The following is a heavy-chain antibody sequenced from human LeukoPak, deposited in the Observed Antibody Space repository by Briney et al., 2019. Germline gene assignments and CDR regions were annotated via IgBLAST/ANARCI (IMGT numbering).Heavy chain of an antibody. D-gene: IGHD3-16*01. CDR2: IYYSGST. J-gene: IGHJ4*02. V-gene: IGHV4-39*07. Sequence: SETLSLTCSVSGGSISSSSYYWGWIRQPPGKGLEWIGSIYYSGSTYYNPSLKSRVTISVDTSKNQFSLKLSSVTAADTAVYYCARSGGGAAFDYWGQGTLVTVSS. CDR3: ARSGGGAAFDY. CDR1: GGSISSSSYY.